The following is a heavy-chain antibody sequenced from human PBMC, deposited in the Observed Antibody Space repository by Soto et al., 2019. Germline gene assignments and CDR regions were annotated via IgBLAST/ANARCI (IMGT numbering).Heavy chain of an antibody. V-gene: IGHV3-7*04. CDR3: ARGRWIQLWLIYFDY. CDR2: IKQDGSEK. D-gene: IGHD5-18*01. Sequence: GGSLRLSCAASGFTFSSYWMSWVRQAPGKGLEWVANIKQDGSEKYYVDSVKGRFTISRDNAKNSLYLQMNSLRAEDTAVYYCARGRWIQLWLIYFDYWGQGTLVTVSS. J-gene: IGHJ4*02. CDR1: GFTFSSYW.